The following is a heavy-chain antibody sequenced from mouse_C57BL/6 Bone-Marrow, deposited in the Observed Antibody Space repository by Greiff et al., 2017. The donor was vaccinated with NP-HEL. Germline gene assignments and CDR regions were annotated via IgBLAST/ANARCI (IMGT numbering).Heavy chain of an antibody. J-gene: IGHJ4*01. Sequence: QVQLQQPGAELVRPGSSVKLSCKASGYTFTSYWMHWVKQRPIQGLEWIGNIDPSDSETHYNQKFKDKATLTVDKSSSTAYMQLSSLTSEDSAVYYCARSGYYGSSYGYAMDYWGQGTSVTVSS. D-gene: IGHD1-1*01. CDR3: ARSGYYGSSYGYAMDY. V-gene: IGHV1-52*01. CDR1: GYTFTSYW. CDR2: IDPSDSET.